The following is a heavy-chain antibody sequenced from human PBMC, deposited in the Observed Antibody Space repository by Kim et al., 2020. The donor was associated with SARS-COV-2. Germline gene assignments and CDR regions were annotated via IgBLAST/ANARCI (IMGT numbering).Heavy chain of an antibody. V-gene: IGHV4-39*01. CDR3: ARHKGPPDNCGGDCLLLDY. CDR1: GGSISSSSYY. J-gene: IGHJ4*02. Sequence: SETLSLTCTVSGGSISSSSYYWGWIRQPPGKGLEWIGSIYYSGSTYYNPSLKSRVTISVDTSKNQFSLKLSSVTAADTAVYYCARHKGPPDNCGGDCLLLDYWGQGTLVTVSS. CDR2: IYYSGST. D-gene: IGHD2-21*02.